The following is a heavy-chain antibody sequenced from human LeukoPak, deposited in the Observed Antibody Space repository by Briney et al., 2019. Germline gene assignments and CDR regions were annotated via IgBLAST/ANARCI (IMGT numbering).Heavy chain of an antibody. CDR3: ARGGDYDSSGYYAY. D-gene: IGHD3-22*01. V-gene: IGHV3-23*01. CDR1: GFTFRNYA. J-gene: IGHJ4*02. Sequence: GGSLRLSCPASGFTFRNYAINWVRQAPGKGLEWVSGISGNGGSTYYADSVKGRFTISRDNSKNTQYLQMSSLRAEDTAIYSCARGGDYDSSGYYAYWGQGALVTVSS. CDR2: ISGNGGST.